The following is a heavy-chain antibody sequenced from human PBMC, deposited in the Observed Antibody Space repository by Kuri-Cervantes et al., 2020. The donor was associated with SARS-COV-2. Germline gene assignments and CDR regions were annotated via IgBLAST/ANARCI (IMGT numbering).Heavy chain of an antibody. CDR2: IIPIFGTA. CDR1: GGTLSSYA. V-gene: IGHV1-69*06. CDR3: AREKGENYYYYYYMEV. J-gene: IGHJ6*03. Sequence: SVKVTCKASGGTLSSYAISWVRQAPGQGLEWMGGIIPIFGTANYAQKFQDRVTITADKSTSTAYMELSSLRSEDTAVYYCAREKGENYYYYYYMEVWGKGTTVTVSS.